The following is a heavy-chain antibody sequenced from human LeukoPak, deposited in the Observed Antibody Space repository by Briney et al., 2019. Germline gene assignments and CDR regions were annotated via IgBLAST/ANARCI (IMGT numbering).Heavy chain of an antibody. Sequence: SEALSRTCAVYGGSFTGYYWSWIRQPPGKGLEWIGEINHSGSTNYNPSLKSRVTISVDTSKNQFSLKLSSVTAADTAVHYCARAPTYYYDSRGYYSWFDPWGQGTLVTVSS. CDR1: GGSFTGYY. J-gene: IGHJ5*02. CDR3: ARAPTYYYDSRGYYSWFDP. CDR2: INHSGST. D-gene: IGHD3-22*01. V-gene: IGHV4-34*01.